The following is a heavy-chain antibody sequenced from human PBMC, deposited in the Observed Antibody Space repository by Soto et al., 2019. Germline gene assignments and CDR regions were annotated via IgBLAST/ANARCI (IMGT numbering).Heavy chain of an antibody. CDR2: IYYSGST. V-gene: IGHV4-31*03. CDR1: GGSISSGGYY. D-gene: IGHD4-17*01. Sequence: SETLSLTCTVSGGSISSGGYYWSWIRQHPGKGLEWIGYIYYSGSTYYNPSLKSRVTISVDTSKNQFSLKLSSVTAADTAVYYCARVNDDYLACDYWGQGTLVTVSS. J-gene: IGHJ4*02. CDR3: ARVNDDYLACDY.